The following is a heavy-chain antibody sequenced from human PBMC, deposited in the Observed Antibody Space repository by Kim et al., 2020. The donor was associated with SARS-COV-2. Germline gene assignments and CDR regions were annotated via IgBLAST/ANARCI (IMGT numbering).Heavy chain of an antibody. D-gene: IGHD3-9*01. V-gene: IGHV5-51*01. Sequence: PSFQGQVTISVDKSISAAYLQWSSLKASDTAMYYCARGLLRYFDPTPLDYWGQGTLVTVSS. CDR3: ARGLLRYFDPTPLDY. J-gene: IGHJ4*02.